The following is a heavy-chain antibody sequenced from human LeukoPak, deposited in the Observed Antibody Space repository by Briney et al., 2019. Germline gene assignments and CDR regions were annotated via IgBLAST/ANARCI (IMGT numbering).Heavy chain of an antibody. J-gene: IGHJ6*03. CDR1: GFTFSSYW. D-gene: IGHD6-19*01. Sequence: RGALRLSCAASGFTFSSYWMQWGRHAPGRGLVWVSRIYRDGSSTIYADSVKGRFTISRNNAKNTLYLQMNSLRVEDTAVYYCAREGALAAHYYVDVWGKGTTVTVSS. CDR2: IYRDGSST. V-gene: IGHV3-74*01. CDR3: AREGALAAHYYVDV.